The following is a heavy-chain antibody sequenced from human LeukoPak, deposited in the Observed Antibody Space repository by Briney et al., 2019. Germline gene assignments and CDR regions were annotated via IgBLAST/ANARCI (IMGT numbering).Heavy chain of an antibody. CDR3: ARGWYYYYGMDV. Sequence: PSETLSLTCTVSGGSISSGDYYWSWVRQPPGKGLEWIGYIYYSGSTYYNPSLKSRVTISVDTSKNQFSLKLSSVTAAHTAVYYCARGWYYYYGMDVWGQGTTVTVSS. J-gene: IGHJ6*02. D-gene: IGHD6-19*01. CDR1: GGSISSGDYY. V-gene: IGHV4-30-4*01. CDR2: IYYSGST.